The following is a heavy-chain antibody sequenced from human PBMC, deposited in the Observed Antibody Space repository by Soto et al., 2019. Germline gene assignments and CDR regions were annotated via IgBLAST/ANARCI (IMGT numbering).Heavy chain of an antibody. J-gene: IGHJ4*02. CDR3: AKDTYYHDSSGYYVFDS. D-gene: IGHD3-22*01. Sequence: GGSLRLSCVASGFTFSAFGMHWVRQAPGKGLEWVAISSYGGSNKYYGDSVQGRFTISRDNSRDTLDLQMNSLRAEDTAVYYCAKDTYYHDSSGYYVFDSWGQGTLVTVSS. CDR2: SSYGGSNK. V-gene: IGHV3-30*18. CDR1: GFTFSAFG.